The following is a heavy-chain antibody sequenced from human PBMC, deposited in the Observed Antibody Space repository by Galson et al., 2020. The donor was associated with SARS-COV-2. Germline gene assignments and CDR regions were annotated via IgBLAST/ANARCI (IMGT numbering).Heavy chain of an antibody. D-gene: IGHD1-1*01. J-gene: IGHJ4*02. CDR2: TFFRSKWYN. CDR3: ARNCGTGTTGCDY. Sequence: SQTLSLPCAISGDRISSDIAAWNWIRQSPSRGLEWLGRTFFRSKWYNGYAESVRSRITINPDTSKNQFSLQLTSVTPEDTAVYYCARNCGTGTTGCDYWGQGTLVTVSS. CDR1: GDRISSDIAA. V-gene: IGHV6-1*01.